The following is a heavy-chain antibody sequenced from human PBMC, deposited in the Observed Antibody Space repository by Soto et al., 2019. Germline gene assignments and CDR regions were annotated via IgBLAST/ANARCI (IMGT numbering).Heavy chain of an antibody. CDR3: ARVIGAYYYGSGSSPTHDY. CDR2: INHSGST. D-gene: IGHD3-10*01. CDR1: GGSFSGYY. Sequence: PSETLSLTCAVYGGSFSGYYWSWIRQPPGKGLEWIGEINHSGSTNYNPSLKSRVTISVDTSKNQFSLKLSSVTAADTAVYYCARVIGAYYYGSGSSPTHDYWGQGTLVTVSS. J-gene: IGHJ4*02. V-gene: IGHV4-34*01.